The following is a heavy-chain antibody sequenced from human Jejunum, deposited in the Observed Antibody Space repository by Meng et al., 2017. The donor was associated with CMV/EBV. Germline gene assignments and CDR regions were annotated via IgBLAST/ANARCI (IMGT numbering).Heavy chain of an antibody. J-gene: IGHJ3*02. CDR1: GYMFAFTW. V-gene: IGHV5-51*01. D-gene: IGHD3/OR15-3a*01. CDR3: ATQTGLGNDAYNI. CDR2: IYPDDSNI. Sequence: SGYMFAFTWIGWVRHMPGKGLDWMGLIYPDDSNIKYSPSFQGQVTISADKSISTAYLQWSSLKASDTAMYYCATQTGLGNDAYNIWGQGTRVTVSS.